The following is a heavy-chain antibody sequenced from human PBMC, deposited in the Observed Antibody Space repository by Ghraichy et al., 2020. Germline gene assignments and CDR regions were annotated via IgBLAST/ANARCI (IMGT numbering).Heavy chain of an antibody. D-gene: IGHD2-21*02. Sequence: SETLSLTCTVSGGSISSYYWSWIRQPPGKGLEWIGYIYYSGSTNYNPSLKSRVTISVDTSKNQFSLKLSSVTAADTAVYYCARDCGGDCYSDYYFDYWGQGTLVTVSS. J-gene: IGHJ4*02. CDR2: IYYSGST. CDR3: ARDCGGDCYSDYYFDY. CDR1: GGSISSYY. V-gene: IGHV4-59*01.